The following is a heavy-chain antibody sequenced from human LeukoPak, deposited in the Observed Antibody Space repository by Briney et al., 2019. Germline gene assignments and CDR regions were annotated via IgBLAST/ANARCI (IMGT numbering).Heavy chain of an antibody. D-gene: IGHD2-15*01. CDR3: AREEYGGTYWYFDL. CDR1: GGSFSGYY. CDR2: INHSGST. V-gene: IGHV4-34*01. J-gene: IGHJ2*01. Sequence: PSETLSLTCAVYGGSFSGYYWSWIRQPPGKGLEWIGEINHSGSTNYNPSLKSRVTISVDTSKNQFFLKLSSVTAADTAVYYCAREEYGGTYWYFDLWGRGTLVTVSS.